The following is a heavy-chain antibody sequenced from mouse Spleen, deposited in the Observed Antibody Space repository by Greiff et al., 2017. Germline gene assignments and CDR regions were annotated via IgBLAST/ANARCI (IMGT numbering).Heavy chain of an antibody. CDR3: ARERYAWYFDV. J-gene: IGHJ1*01. V-gene: IGHV5-9-4*01. CDR2: ISSGGSYT. D-gene: IGHD2-14*01. Sequence: EVQGVESGGGLVKPGGSLKLSCAASGFTFSSYAMSWVRQSPEKRLEWVAEISSGGSYTYYPDTVTGRFTISRDNAKNTLYLEMSSLRSEDTAMYYCARERYAWYFDVWGAGTTVTVSS. CDR1: GFTFSSYA.